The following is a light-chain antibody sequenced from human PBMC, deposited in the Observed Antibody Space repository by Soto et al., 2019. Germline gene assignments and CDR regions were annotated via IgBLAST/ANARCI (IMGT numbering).Light chain of an antibody. CDR1: ESVGDY. J-gene: IGKJ5*01. Sequence: DIVLTQSPGTLSVSPGERATLSCRDSESVGDYLAWYQQKPGQAPRLLIYEATNRATGVPARFSGSGSGPDYTLTISRLEPEDFAVYYCQHRLRWPITYGQGTRLEIK. CDR3: QHRLRWPIT. V-gene: IGKV3-11*01. CDR2: EAT.